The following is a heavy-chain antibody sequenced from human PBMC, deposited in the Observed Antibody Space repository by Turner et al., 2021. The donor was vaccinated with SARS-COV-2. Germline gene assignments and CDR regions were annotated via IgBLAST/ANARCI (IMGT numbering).Heavy chain of an antibody. V-gene: IGHV3-30-3*01. D-gene: IGHD2-21*01. CDR1: GFTFSSYV. CDR3: ERNSGDFDY. CDR2: ISYDGSNK. Sequence: QLQLVESGGGVGQPGRSLRHSCAASGFTFSSYVMHWVPQAPGKGVEWVAVISYDGSNKYYADSVKGRFTISRDNSKNTLYLQMNSLRAEDTAVYYCERNSGDFDYWGQGTLVTVSS. J-gene: IGHJ4*02.